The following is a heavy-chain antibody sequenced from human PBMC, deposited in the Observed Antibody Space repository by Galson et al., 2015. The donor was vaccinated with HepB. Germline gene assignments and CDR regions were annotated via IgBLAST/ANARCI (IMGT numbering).Heavy chain of an antibody. D-gene: IGHD5/OR15-5a*01. CDR1: GFTFSSYA. V-gene: IGHV3-48*02. CDR3: ATVGGVYVRDQFNWFDP. CDR2: ISSNSGTT. J-gene: IGHJ5*02. Sequence: SLRLSCAASGFTFSSYAMNWVRQAPGKGLEWISYISSNSGTTYYADSVRGRFTISRDNAKNSLYLQVISLRDDDTAVYYCATVGGVYVRDQFNWFDPWGQGTLVIVSS.